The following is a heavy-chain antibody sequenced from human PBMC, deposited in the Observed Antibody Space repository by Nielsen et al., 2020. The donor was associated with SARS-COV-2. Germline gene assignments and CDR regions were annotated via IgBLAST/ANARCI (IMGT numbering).Heavy chain of an antibody. CDR1: GFTFSSYA. D-gene: IGHD3-22*01. V-gene: IGHV3-30*14. CDR3: VKGDGSDSSGYYNFDY. Sequence: GESLKISCAASGFTFSSYAMHWVRQAPGKGLEWVAVISYDGSNKYYVDSVKGRFTISRDNSKNTLYLQMSSLRAEDTAVYYCVKGDGSDSSGYYNFDYWGQGTLVTVSS. CDR2: ISYDGSNK. J-gene: IGHJ4*02.